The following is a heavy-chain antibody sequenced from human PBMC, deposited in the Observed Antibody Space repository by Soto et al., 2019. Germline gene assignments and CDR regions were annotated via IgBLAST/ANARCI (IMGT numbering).Heavy chain of an antibody. D-gene: IGHD2-15*01. J-gene: IGHJ6*02. CDR1: GGSFSGYY. V-gene: IGHV4-34*01. Sequence: PSETLSLTCAVYGGSFSGYYWSWIRQPPGKXLEWIGEINHSGSTNYNPSLKSRVTISVDTSKNQFSLKLSSVTAADTAVYYCARGGCSGGSCYLHYYYYGMDVWGQGTTVTVSS. CDR3: ARGGCSGGSCYLHYYYYGMDV. CDR2: INHSGST.